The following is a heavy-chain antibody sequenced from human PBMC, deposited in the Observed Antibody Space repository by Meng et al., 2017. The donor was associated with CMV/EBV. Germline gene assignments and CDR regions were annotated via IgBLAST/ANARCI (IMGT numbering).Heavy chain of an antibody. Sequence: SGPTLVKPTQTLTLTCTFSGFSLSTSGVGVGWIRQPPGKALEWLALIYWNDDKRYSPSLKSRLTITKDTSKNQVVLTMTNMDPVDTATYYCAHRYYDSSIGWFDPWGQGTRVTVSS. CDR3: AHRYYDSSIGWFDP. CDR1: GFSLSTSGVG. D-gene: IGHD3-22*01. J-gene: IGHJ5*02. CDR2: IYWNDDK. V-gene: IGHV2-5*01.